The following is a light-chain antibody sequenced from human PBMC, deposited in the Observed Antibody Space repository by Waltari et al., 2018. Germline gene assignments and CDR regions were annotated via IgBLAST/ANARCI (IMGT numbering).Light chain of an antibody. CDR3: SSYATSNSLL. CDR1: SSDIGGSDY. J-gene: IGLJ2*01. Sequence: QSALTQPPSTSGSPGQSVTISCTGTSSDIGGSDYVSWYQQHPGKAPKLMIYEVHKRPSGVPDRFSASKSGNTASLTVSGLQAEDEADYYCSSYATSNSLLFGGGTKLTVL. V-gene: IGLV2-8*01. CDR2: EVH.